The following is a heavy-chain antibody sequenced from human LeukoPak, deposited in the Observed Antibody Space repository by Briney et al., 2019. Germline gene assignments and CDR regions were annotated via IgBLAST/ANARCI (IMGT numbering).Heavy chain of an antibody. CDR2: INHSGST. J-gene: IGHJ4*02. D-gene: IGHD3-3*01. CDR1: GGSFSGYY. CDR3: ARGVPSVDFWSGYYTGFDY. Sequence: SETLSLTCAVYGGSFSGYYWSWIRQPPGKGLEWIGEINHSGSTNYNPSLKSRVTISVDTSKNQFSLKLSSVTAADTAVYYCARGVPSVDFWSGYYTGFDYWGQGTLVTVSS. V-gene: IGHV4-34*01.